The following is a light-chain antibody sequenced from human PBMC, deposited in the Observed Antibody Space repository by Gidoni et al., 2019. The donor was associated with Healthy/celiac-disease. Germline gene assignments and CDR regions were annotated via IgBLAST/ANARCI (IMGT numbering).Light chain of an antibody. CDR2: KLS. J-gene: IGKJ4*01. Sequence: DVVMTPSPLSLPVTLGQPASISCRSIQRLVYSAGKTCLNWFQQRQGQPPRRLIYKLSDRESGVQDRSSGSEPGPDFPSKISTVEAEDVGVYSCMQGTHWPPTFGGGTKVEIK. V-gene: IGKV2-30*01. CDR3: MQGTHWPPT. CDR1: QRLVYSAGKTC.